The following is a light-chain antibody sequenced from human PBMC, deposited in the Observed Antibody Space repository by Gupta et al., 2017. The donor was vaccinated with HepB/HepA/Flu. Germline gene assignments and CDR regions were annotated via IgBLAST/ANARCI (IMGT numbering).Light chain of an antibody. V-gene: IGLV1-40*01. CDR3: QSYDSSLSGSVV. CDR2: GNS. J-gene: IGLJ2*01. Sequence: QSVLMQPPPGSCARGWRLTVSCTGRSSNIGAGYDVHWYQQLPGTAPKLLIYGNSNRPSGVPDRFSGSKSGTSASLAITGLQAEDEADYYCQSYDSSLSGSVVFGGGTKLTVL. CDR1: SSNIGAGYD.